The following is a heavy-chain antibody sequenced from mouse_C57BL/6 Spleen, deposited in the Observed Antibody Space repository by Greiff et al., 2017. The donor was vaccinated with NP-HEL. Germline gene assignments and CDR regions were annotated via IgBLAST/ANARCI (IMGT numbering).Heavy chain of an antibody. Sequence: VQLKESGPGLVKPSQTVFLTCTVTGISITTGNYRWSWIRQFPGNKLEWIGYIYYSGTITYNPSLTSRTTITRDTPKNQFFLEMNSLTAEDTATYYCALYYNGSSHFDYWGQGTTLTVSS. D-gene: IGHD1-1*01. J-gene: IGHJ2*01. CDR2: IYYSGTI. CDR1: GISITTGNYR. CDR3: ALYYNGSSHFDY. V-gene: IGHV3-5*01.